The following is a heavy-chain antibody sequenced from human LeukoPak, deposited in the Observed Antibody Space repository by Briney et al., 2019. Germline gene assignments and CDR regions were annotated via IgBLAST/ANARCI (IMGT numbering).Heavy chain of an antibody. CDR1: GYTFTSYG. CDR2: ISAYNGNT. CDR3: AREAAEAAATFDY. V-gene: IGHV1-18*01. D-gene: IGHD6-13*01. J-gene: IGHJ4*02. Sequence: GASVKVSCKASGYTFTSYGISWVRQAPGQGLEWMGWISAYNGNTNYAQKLQGRVTMTTDTSTSTAHMELRSLRSDDTAVYYCAREAAEAAATFDYWGQGTLVTVSS.